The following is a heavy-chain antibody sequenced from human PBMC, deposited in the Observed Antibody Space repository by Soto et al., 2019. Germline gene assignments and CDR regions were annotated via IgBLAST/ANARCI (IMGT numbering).Heavy chain of an antibody. V-gene: IGHV1-3*01. CDR1: GYTFTSYV. Sequence: ASVKVSCQASGYTFTSYVIHWVRQAPGQRLEWMGWINAANGDTKYSPKFQGRVTITRDTSASTAYMELSSLRSEDTAVYYCVRRHVSATGIDWFDPWGQGTLVTVSS. J-gene: IGHJ5*02. D-gene: IGHD6-13*01. CDR3: VRRHVSATGIDWFDP. CDR2: INAANGDT.